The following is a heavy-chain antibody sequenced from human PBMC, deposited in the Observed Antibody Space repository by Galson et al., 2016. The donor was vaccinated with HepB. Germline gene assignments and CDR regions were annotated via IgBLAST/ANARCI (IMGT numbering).Heavy chain of an antibody. CDR2: IKQDGSVK. Sequence: SLRLSCAASGFTFNSYWMSWVRQAPGKGLEWVANIKQDGSVKTYVDSVKGRFTISRDNAKNSLYLQMNSLRAEDTAVYYCATDLFTSSSLTASDYWGQGTLVTVSS. J-gene: IGHJ4*02. D-gene: IGHD6-19*01. CDR1: GFTFNSYW. CDR3: ATDLFTSSSLTASDY. V-gene: IGHV3-7*03.